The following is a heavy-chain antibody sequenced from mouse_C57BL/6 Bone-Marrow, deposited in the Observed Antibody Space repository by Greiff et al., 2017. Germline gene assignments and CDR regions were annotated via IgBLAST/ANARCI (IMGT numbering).Heavy chain of an antibody. CDR3: ARPYYSNYWYFDV. Sequence: QVQLQQPGAELVKPGASVKMSCKASGYTFTSYWITWVKQRPGQGLEWIGDSYPGSGSTNYNEKFKSKATLTVDTSSSTSYMQLSSLTSEDSAVYYCARPYYSNYWYFDVWGTGTTVTVSS. CDR1: GYTFTSYW. D-gene: IGHD2-5*01. J-gene: IGHJ1*03. CDR2: SYPGSGST. V-gene: IGHV1-55*01.